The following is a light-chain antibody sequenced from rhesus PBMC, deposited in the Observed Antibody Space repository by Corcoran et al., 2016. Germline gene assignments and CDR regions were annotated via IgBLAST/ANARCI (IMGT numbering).Light chain of an antibody. V-gene: IGKV3S9*01. CDR2: GAA. Sequence: EIVMTQTPATLSLSPGETATLSCRASQSVSSYVAWYQQQPEQAPRLLIHGAARRAPGIPSRFSGSGSGTDFTLTISSLEPEDFAVYYCQQYNNWPYSFGQGTKVEIK. CDR3: QQYNNWPYS. J-gene: IGKJ2*01. CDR1: QSVSSY.